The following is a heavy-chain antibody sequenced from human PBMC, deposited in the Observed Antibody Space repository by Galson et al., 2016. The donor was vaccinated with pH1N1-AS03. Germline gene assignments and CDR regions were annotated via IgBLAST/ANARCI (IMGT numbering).Heavy chain of an antibody. CDR1: GYSFINYA. Sequence: SVKVSCKASGYSFINYAIHWVRQAPGQRLEWMGWLNSTSGNTEYSQKFQGRVTITRDTSASTASMELSSLRSEDTAVYYCAKVGIVISSGWYRRFDYWGQGTLVTVSS. J-gene: IGHJ4*02. D-gene: IGHD6-19*01. V-gene: IGHV1-3*01. CDR2: LNSTSGNT. CDR3: AKVGIVISSGWYRRFDY.